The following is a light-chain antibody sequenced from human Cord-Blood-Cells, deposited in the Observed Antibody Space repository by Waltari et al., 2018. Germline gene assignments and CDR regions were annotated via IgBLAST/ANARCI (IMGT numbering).Light chain of an antibody. Sequence: SYELTQPPSVSVSPGQTARITCAGAALPKQYAYWYQQKPGQAPVPGIYKDSKRPTGIPERVSCSSSGKTVTVTISGVQAEDEADYYCQSADSSGTYVIGTGIKVTVL. J-gene: IGLJ1*01. CDR2: KDS. V-gene: IGLV3-25*03. CDR1: ALPKQY. CDR3: QSADSSGTYV.